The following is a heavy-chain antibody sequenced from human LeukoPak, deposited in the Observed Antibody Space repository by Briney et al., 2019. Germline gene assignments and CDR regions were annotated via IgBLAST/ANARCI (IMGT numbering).Heavy chain of an antibody. CDR3: AKDRPNFHENSGHYYRRDGDS. Sequence: GGSLRLTCQASGFTFYMYAMSWVRQAPGKGLEWVASMCGTAGCTFYPDSVKGRFTISRDNSKNVLYLRMNSLTAEDTAIYYCAKDRPNFHENSGHYYRRDGDSWGQGTLVTVSS. V-gene: IGHV3-23*01. J-gene: IGHJ5*01. CDR1: GFTFYMYA. D-gene: IGHD3-22*01. CDR2: MCGTAGCT.